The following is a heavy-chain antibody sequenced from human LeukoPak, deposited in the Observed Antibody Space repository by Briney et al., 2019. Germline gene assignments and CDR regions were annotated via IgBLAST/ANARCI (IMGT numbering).Heavy chain of an antibody. CDR1: GGSISXSSYY. D-gene: IGHD6-13*01. Sequence: SEXXXXXXTVXGGSISXSSYYWGWIRQPPGKGLEWIGSIYYSGSTYYNPSLKSRVTISVDTSKNQFSLKLSSVTAADTAVYYCARTIWYSSPRSDWFDPWGQGTLVTVSS. V-gene: IGHV4-39*01. CDR3: ARTIWYSSPRSDWFDP. J-gene: IGHJ5*02. CDR2: IYYSGST.